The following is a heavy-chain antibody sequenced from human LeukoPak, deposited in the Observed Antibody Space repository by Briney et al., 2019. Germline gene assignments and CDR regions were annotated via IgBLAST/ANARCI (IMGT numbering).Heavy chain of an antibody. D-gene: IGHD1-26*01. CDR1: GHTSSTYR. CDR2: IFSYTGQT. CDR3: DCVGEVRFCLYYMDV. Sequence: AAVKVSCKASGHTSSTYRFTWVRQAPGQGLEWIGWIFSYTGQTKYADKFKGRVTMTTDTSKTTAYLELRSLRSDDTAVYFCDCVGEVRFCLYYMDVWGEGTTVTVS. V-gene: IGHV1-18*01. J-gene: IGHJ6*03.